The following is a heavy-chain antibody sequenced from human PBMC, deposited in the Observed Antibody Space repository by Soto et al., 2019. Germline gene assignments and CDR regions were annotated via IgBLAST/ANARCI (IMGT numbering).Heavy chain of an antibody. Sequence: GASVKVSCNASRVAFSKFLVTWVRQAPGLGLEWVGGIIPIFGTANYAQKFQGRVTITADESTSTSYMEVNNLRSEDTAVYYCAKVRYSSPMGYYYGMDVWGQGTTVTVSS. CDR2: IIPIFGTA. V-gene: IGHV1-69*13. CDR3: AKVRYSSPMGYYYGMDV. CDR1: RVAFSKFL. D-gene: IGHD6-19*01. J-gene: IGHJ6*02.